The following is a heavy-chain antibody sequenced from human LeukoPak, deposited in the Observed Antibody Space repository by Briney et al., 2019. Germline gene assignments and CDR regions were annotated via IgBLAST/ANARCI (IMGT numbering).Heavy chain of an antibody. CDR1: GFTVSSNY. Sequence: GSLRLSCAASGFTVSSNYMSWVRQAPGKGLDWVSIIYSGGSGGSTYYADSVKGRFTVSRDNSKNTLYLQMNSLRAEDTAVYYCVREQQGGFSSGPDWYYDLWGRGTLVTVSS. V-gene: IGHV3-66*01. J-gene: IGHJ2*01. CDR2: IYSGGSGGST. D-gene: IGHD1-1*01. CDR3: VREQQGGFSSGPDWYYDL.